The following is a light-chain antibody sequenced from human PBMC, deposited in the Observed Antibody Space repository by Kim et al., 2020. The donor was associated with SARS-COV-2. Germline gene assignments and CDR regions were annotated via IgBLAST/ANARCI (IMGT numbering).Light chain of an antibody. V-gene: IGKV4-1*01. J-gene: IGKJ1*01. CDR1: QSVLYSSNNKNY. CDR2: WAS. Sequence: DIVMTQSPDSLAVSLGERATINCKSSQSVLYSSNNKNYLAWYQQKPGQPPKLLIYWASTREPGVPDRFRGSGSGTDFTLTISSLQAENVAVYNCQQYYSTPPFGQGTKV. CDR3: QQYYSTPP.